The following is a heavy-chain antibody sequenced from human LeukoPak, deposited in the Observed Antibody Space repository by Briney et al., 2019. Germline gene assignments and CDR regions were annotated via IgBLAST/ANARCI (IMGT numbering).Heavy chain of an antibody. Sequence: SETLSLTCTVSGYSISSGYYWGWIRQPPGKGLEWIGSIYHSGSTYYNPSLKSRVTISVDTSKNQFSLKLSSVTAAGTAVYYCARDRLIIAAAGPNFDYWGQGTLVTVSS. D-gene: IGHD6-13*01. CDR3: ARDRLIIAAAGPNFDY. J-gene: IGHJ4*02. V-gene: IGHV4-38-2*02. CDR2: IYHSGST. CDR1: GYSISSGYY.